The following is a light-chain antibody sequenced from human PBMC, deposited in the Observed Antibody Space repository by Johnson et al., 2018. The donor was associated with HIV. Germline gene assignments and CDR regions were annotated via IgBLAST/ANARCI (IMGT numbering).Light chain of an antibody. CDR3: GTWDSSLSAGL. Sequence: QSVLTQPPSVSAAPGQKVTISCSGSSSNIGKNYVSWYQQLPGTAPKLLIYYNNKRPSGIPDRFSGSKSGTSATLGITGLQTGDEADYYCGTWDSSLSAGLFGTGTKVTVL. J-gene: IGLJ1*01. CDR2: YNN. V-gene: IGLV1-51*01. CDR1: SSNIGKNY.